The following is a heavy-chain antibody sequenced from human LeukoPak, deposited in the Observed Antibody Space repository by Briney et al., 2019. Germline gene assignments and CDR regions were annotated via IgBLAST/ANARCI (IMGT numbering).Heavy chain of an antibody. V-gene: IGHV3-30*02. CDR3: AKDHYYGSGSYSGNYFDY. D-gene: IGHD3-10*01. CDR1: GLIFSSYG. J-gene: IGHJ4*02. Sequence: GGSLRLSCAASGLIFSSYGMHWVRQAPGKGLEWVAFIRYDGSNKYYADSVKGRFTISRDNSKSTLYLQMNSLRAEDTAVYYCAKDHYYGSGSYSGNYFDYWGQGTLVTVSS. CDR2: IRYDGSNK.